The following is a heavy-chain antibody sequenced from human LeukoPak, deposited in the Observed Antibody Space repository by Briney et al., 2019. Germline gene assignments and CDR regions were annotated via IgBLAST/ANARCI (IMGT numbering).Heavy chain of an antibody. J-gene: IGHJ4*02. V-gene: IGHV1-69*05. CDR2: IIPIFGTA. CDR1: GGTFSSYA. Sequence: SVKVSCKASGGTFSSYAISWVRQAPRQGLEWMGRIIPIFGTANYAQKFQGRVTITTDESTSTAYMELSSLRSEDTAVYYCARRRESSXLIFDYWGQXTLVXXSS. D-gene: IGHD6-19*01. CDR3: ARRRESSXLIFDY.